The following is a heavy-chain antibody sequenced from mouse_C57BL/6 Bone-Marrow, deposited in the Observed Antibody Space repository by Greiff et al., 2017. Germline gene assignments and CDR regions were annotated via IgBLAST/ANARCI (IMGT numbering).Heavy chain of an antibody. CDR1: GYSFTSYW. J-gene: IGHJ3*01. Sequence: EVKLEESGTVLARPGASVKMSCKTSGYSFTSYWMHWVKQRPGQGLEWIGAIYPGNSDTSYNQKFKGQAKLTAVTSASTAYMEISRLTKWDSAVYYCTRGILWFADWGQGTLVTVSA. CDR3: TRGILWFAD. CDR2: IYPGNSDT. V-gene: IGHV1-5*01.